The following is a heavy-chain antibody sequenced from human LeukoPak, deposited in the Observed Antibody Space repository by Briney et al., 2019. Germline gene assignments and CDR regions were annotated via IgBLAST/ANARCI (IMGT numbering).Heavy chain of an antibody. V-gene: IGHV3-7*01. J-gene: IGHJ4*02. CDR1: GLTFNNYW. Sequence: PGGSLRLSCGVSGLTFNNYWMTWVRQAPGKGLEWVATIKKDGSGKYYVDSVKGRLTISRDNAKNSLYLQMNSLRAEDMAVYYCATMWTDYWGQGTLVTVSS. CDR3: ATMWTDY. D-gene: IGHD2-21*01. CDR2: IKKDGSGK.